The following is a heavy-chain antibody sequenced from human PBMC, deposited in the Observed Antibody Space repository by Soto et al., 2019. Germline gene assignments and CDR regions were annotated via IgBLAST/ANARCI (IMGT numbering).Heavy chain of an antibody. D-gene: IGHD3-9*01. CDR1: GYIFTGYH. J-gene: IGHJ6*02. CDR3: ARDARGTRGFDEMDI. Sequence: ASVKVSCKASGYIFTGYHIHWVRQAPGRGLEWMGWINPKSGDTEYAQNFQGRVTMTRDTSFNLVYMEMSGLISDDTAVYYCARDARGTRGFDEMDIWGQGTTVTVSS. V-gene: IGHV1-2*02. CDR2: INPKSGDT.